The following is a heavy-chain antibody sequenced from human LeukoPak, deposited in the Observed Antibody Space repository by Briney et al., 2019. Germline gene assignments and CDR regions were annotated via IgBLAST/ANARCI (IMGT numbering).Heavy chain of an antibody. CDR3: ARDRVSTPFDY. J-gene: IGHJ4*02. CDR1: GYTFNGYY. Sequence: GASVKVSCKASGYTFNGYYMHWVRQAPGQGLEWMGWINPNSGGTNYAQKFQGRVTMTRDTSISTAYMEPSRLRSDDTAVYYCARDRVSTPFDYWGQGTLVTVSP. D-gene: IGHD2-2*01. V-gene: IGHV1-2*02. CDR2: INPNSGGT.